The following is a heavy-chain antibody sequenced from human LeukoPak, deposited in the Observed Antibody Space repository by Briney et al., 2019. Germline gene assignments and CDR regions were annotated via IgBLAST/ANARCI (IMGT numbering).Heavy chain of an antibody. J-gene: IGHJ4*02. D-gene: IGHD5-18*01. CDR1: GGTFSSYA. Sequence: ASVKVSCKASGGTFSSYAISWVRQAPGQGLEWMGGIIPIFGTANYAQKFQGRVTITADESTSTAYMELSSLRSEDTAVYYCARGGYTATPFDYWGQGTLVTVSS. CDR2: IIPIFGTA. V-gene: IGHV1-69*13. CDR3: ARGGYTATPFDY.